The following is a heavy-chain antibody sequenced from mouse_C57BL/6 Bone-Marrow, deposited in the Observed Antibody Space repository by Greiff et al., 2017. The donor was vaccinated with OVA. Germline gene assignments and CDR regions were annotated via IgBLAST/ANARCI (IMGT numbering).Heavy chain of an antibody. CDR3: ARCGKRVWFDY. J-gene: IGHJ2*01. CDR2: IDPSDSYT. V-gene: IGHV1-69*01. CDR1: GYTFTSYW. Sequence: HVQLQPPWAELVMPGASVQLSCKASGYTFTSYWMHWVKQRPGQGLEWIGAIDPSDSYTNYNQQVKGKSTLTVDKSTSTAYMQLSSLTSEDSAGYDCARCGKRVWFDYWGQGTTLTVSS.